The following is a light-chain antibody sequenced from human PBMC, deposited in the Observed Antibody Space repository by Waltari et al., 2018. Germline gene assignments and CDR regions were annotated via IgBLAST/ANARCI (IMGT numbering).Light chain of an antibody. Sequence: QSALPQPASVSGSPGQSLTLSCPGTSSAVGCYNYVSWYQQHPGKAPKFRIYEVRNRPSGVSNRFSGSKSGNTASLTISGLQAEDEADYYCSSYTSSSFLFGTGTKVTVL. V-gene: IGLV2-14*01. CDR2: EVR. CDR1: SSAVGCYNY. J-gene: IGLJ1*01. CDR3: SSYTSSSFL.